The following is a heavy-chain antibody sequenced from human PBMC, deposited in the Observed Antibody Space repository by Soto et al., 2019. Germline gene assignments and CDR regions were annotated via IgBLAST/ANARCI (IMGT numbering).Heavy chain of an antibody. J-gene: IGHJ6*02. CDR3: AREVTVFGVIIPTRMDV. D-gene: IGHD3-3*01. Sequence: PGGSLRLSCAASGFTFSGYEMNWVRQAPGKGLEWISYISGSGTTIYYADSVKGRFTISRDNAKKSLYLQMNSLRAEDTAVYYCAREVTVFGVIIPTRMDVWGQGTTVTVSS. CDR1: GFTFSGYE. V-gene: IGHV3-48*03. CDR2: ISGSGTTI.